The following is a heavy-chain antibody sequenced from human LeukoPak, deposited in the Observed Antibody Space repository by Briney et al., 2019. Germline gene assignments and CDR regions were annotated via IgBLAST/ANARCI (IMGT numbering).Heavy chain of an antibody. D-gene: IGHD1-26*01. J-gene: IGHJ6*02. CDR2: IIPIFGTA. Sequence: AASVKVSCKASGGTFSSYAISWVRQAPGQGLEWMGGIIPIFGTANYAQKFQGRVTITADESTSTAYMELSSLRSEDTAVYYCASRYSGSRAYYYGMDVWGQGTTVTVSS. CDR1: GGTFSSYA. V-gene: IGHV1-69*13. CDR3: ASRYSGSRAYYYGMDV.